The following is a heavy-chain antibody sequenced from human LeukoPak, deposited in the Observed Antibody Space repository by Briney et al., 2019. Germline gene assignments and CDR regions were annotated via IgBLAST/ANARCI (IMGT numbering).Heavy chain of an antibody. V-gene: IGHV4-59*01. J-gene: IGHJ4*02. CDR1: GGSISSYY. CDR2: IFHSGST. D-gene: IGHD6-19*01. CDR3: AREASSGWHIDY. Sequence: SETLSLTCTVSGGSISSYYWSWIRQPPGKGLEWIGYIFHSGSTNYNTSLKSRVTMSVDTSKNRFSLKLSSVTAADTAVYYCAREASSGWHIDYWGQGTLVTVSS.